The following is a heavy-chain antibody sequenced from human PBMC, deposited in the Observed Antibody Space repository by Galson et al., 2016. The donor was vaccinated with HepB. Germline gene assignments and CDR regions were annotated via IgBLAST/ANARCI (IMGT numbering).Heavy chain of an antibody. Sequence: SLRLSCAASGFTFSSYGMHWVRQAPGKGLEWVAFISYDGTIKYYTDSVKGRFTISRDNAKNSLYLQMNSLRDEDTAVYYCARDGGIPGAAFDIWGQGTMVTVSS. J-gene: IGHJ3*02. D-gene: IGHD3-16*01. V-gene: IGHV3-30*03. CDR2: ISYDGTIK. CDR3: ARDGGIPGAAFDI. CDR1: GFTFSSYG.